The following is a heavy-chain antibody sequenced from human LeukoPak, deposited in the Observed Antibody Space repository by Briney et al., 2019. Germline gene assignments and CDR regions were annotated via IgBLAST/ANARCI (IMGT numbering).Heavy chain of an antibody. CDR3: AREGPNLYSSSWAPIPHYYYYGMDV. J-gene: IGHJ6*02. D-gene: IGHD6-13*01. Sequence: SETLSLTCNVSGGSISSYYWSWIRQPAGEGLEWIGRIYTSGSTNYNPSLKSRVTMSVDTSKNQFSLKLSSVAAADTAVYCCAREGPNLYSSSWAPIPHYYYYGMDVWGQGTTVTVSS. CDR2: IYTSGST. V-gene: IGHV4-4*07. CDR1: GGSISSYY.